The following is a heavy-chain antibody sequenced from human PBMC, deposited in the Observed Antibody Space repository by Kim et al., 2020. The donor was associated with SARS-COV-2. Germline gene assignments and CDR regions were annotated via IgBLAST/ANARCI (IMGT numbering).Heavy chain of an antibody. CDR2: ISSSSSYI. CDR1: GFTFSSYS. V-gene: IGHV3-21*01. Sequence: GGSLRLSCAASGFTFSSYSMNWVRQAPGKGLEWVSSISSSSSYIYYADSVKGRFTISRDDAKNSLYLQMNSLRAEDTAVYYCAREGIAAAFDYWGQGTLVTVSS. CDR3: AREGIAAAFDY. J-gene: IGHJ4*02. D-gene: IGHD6-13*01.